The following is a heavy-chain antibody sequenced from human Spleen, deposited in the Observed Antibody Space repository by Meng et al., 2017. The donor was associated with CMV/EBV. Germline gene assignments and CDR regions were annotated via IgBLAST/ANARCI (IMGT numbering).Heavy chain of an antibody. D-gene: IGHD6-13*01. CDR2: IIPIFGTA. Sequence: ASGGTFSSSALSWVRQAPGQGLEWMGGIIPIFGTANYAQKFQGRVTITTDESTSTAYMELSSLRSEDTAVYYCALIAAAGTYNWFDPWGQGTLVTVSS. CDR1: GGTFSSSA. V-gene: IGHV1-69*05. J-gene: IGHJ5*02. CDR3: ALIAAAGTYNWFDP.